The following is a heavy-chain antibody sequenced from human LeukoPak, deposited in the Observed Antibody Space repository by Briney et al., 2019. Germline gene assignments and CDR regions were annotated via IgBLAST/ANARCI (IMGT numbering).Heavy chain of an antibody. CDR3: ARDFGDYATPPGAPTPIYYYYGMDV. J-gene: IGHJ6*02. D-gene: IGHD4-17*01. Sequence: GGSLRLSCAVSGFIVSSNYMSWVRQAPGKGLEWVSVIYRGGSTYYADSVKGRFTISRDNSKNTLYLQMNSLRAEDTAVYYCARDFGDYATPPGAPTPIYYYYGMDVWGQGTTVTVSS. V-gene: IGHV3-53*01. CDR2: IYRGGST. CDR1: GFIVSSNY.